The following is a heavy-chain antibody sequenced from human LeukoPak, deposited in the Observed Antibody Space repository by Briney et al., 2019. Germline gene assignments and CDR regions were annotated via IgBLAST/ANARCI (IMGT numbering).Heavy chain of an antibody. CDR1: GFSLSTSGMC. Sequence: ESCPALVKTTQTLTLTCTFSGFSLSTSGMCVSWIRQPPGKALEWLARIDWDDDKYYSTSLKTRLTISKDTSKNQVVLTMTNMDPVDTATYYCARMTSGSYGKRGFDPWAQGPLVTVSS. CDR2: IDWDDDK. J-gene: IGHJ5*02. D-gene: IGHD3-10*01. V-gene: IGHV2-70*11. CDR3: ARMTSGSYGKRGFDP.